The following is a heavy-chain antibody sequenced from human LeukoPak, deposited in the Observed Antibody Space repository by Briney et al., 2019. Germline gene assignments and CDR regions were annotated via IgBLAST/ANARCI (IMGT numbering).Heavy chain of an antibody. Sequence: GGSLRLSCAASGFISRDYPMSWVRQTPGKGLEWVSSISAGGGGTYYADSVKGRFTVSRDDSKNTLYLQMNSLRVEDTALYYCAKESNGRRFDFDYWGQGTLVTVSS. CDR2: ISAGGGGT. J-gene: IGHJ4*02. V-gene: IGHV3-23*01. CDR3: AKESNGRRFDFDY. CDR1: GFISRDYP. D-gene: IGHD1-26*01.